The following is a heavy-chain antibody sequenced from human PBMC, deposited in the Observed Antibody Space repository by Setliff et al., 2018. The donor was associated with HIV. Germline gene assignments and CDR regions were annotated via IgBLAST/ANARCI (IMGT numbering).Heavy chain of an antibody. V-gene: IGHV1-3*01. Sequence: ASVKVSCKASGYTFTSYAMHWVRQAPGQRLEWMGWINAGNGNTKYSQKFQGRVTITRDTSASTAYMELSSLRSDGTAMYYCATQRDIVMVPGQGGFDIWAQGTMVTVSS. CDR3: ATQRDIVMVPGQGGFDI. CDR1: GYTFTSYA. D-gene: IGHD2-2*01. J-gene: IGHJ3*02. CDR2: INAGNGNT.